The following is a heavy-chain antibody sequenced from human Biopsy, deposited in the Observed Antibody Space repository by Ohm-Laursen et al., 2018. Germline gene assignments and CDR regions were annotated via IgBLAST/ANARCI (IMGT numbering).Heavy chain of an antibody. V-gene: IGHV4-39*01. Sequence: SDTLSLTCPVSGGSISSSTTYYWAWLRQPPGKGLEWIGSIYNTETTFYNPSLKSRVTISVDTSPNQFSLKVYSVTAADTALYFCARHPTGFWFDPWGHGTLVTVSS. CDR1: GGSISSSTTYY. CDR2: IYNTETT. CDR3: ARHPTGFWFDP. J-gene: IGHJ5*02.